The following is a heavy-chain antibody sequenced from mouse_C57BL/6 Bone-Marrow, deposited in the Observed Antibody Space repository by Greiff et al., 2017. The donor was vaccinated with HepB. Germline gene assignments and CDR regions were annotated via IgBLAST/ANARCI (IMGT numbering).Heavy chain of an antibody. J-gene: IGHJ2*01. D-gene: IGHD1-1*01. CDR1: GYTFTGYW. CDR2: ILPGSGST. Sequence: QVQLQQSGAELMKPGASVKLSCKATGYTFTGYWIEWVKQRPGHGLEWIGEILPGSGSTNYNEKFKGKATFTADTSSNTAYMRLSSLTTEDSAIYYCASYYFHFDYWGQGTTLTVSS. CDR3: ASYYFHFDY. V-gene: IGHV1-9*01.